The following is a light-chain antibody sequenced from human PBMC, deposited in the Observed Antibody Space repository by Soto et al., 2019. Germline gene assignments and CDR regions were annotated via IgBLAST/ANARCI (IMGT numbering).Light chain of an antibody. Sequence: EIVMTQSPATLSVFPGERATLSCRASQSVSSNLAWYQQKPGQAPRLLIYRASTRATGIPARFSGSGSGTEFTLTISSLQSEDFAVYYCQQYHNWPPWTFGQGTKVEIK. J-gene: IGKJ1*01. V-gene: IGKV3-15*01. CDR3: QQYHNWPPWT. CDR1: QSVSSN. CDR2: RAS.